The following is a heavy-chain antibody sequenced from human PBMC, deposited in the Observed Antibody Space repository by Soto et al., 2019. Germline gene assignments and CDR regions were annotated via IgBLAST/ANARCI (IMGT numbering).Heavy chain of an antibody. J-gene: IGHJ5*02. CDR2: MNPNSGNT. CDR3: ARGYGYGDYPYNWFDP. D-gene: IGHD4-17*01. Sequence: QVQLVQSGAEVKKPGASVKVSCKASGYTFTSYDINWVRQATGQGLEWMGWMNPNSGNTGYAQKFQGRVTMTRNTARSRAYMEVSSLRSEDTAVYYCARGYGYGDYPYNWFDPWGQGTLVTVSS. CDR1: GYTFTSYD. V-gene: IGHV1-8*01.